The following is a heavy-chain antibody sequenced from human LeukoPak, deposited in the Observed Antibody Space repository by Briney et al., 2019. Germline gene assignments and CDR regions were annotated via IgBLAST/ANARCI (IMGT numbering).Heavy chain of an antibody. Sequence: GGSLRLSYAASGFAFSSYAMNWVRQAPGKGLQWVSAISGSGASTYYADSVKGRFTISRDNSKNTLYLQMNSLRAEDTAVYYCAKDHSSGCPCYFDYWGQGTLVTVSS. CDR1: GFAFSSYA. D-gene: IGHD6-19*01. V-gene: IGHV3-23*01. CDR3: AKDHSSGCPCYFDY. J-gene: IGHJ4*02. CDR2: ISGSGAST.